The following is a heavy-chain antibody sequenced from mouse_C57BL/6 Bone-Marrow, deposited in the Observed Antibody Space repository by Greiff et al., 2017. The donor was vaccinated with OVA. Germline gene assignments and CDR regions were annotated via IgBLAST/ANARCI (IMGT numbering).Heavy chain of an antibody. Sequence: LVRPFPSVPLSCKASGYTFTSYWMHWVKQRPGQGLEWIGVIDPSDSYTNYNQKFKGKATLTVDTSSSTAYMQLSSLTSEDSAVYYCARSHYYGSSYWGQGTLVTVSA. CDR2: IDPSDSYT. V-gene: IGHV1-59*01. J-gene: IGHJ3*01. D-gene: IGHD1-1*01. CDR1: GYTFTSYW. CDR3: ARSHYYGSSY.